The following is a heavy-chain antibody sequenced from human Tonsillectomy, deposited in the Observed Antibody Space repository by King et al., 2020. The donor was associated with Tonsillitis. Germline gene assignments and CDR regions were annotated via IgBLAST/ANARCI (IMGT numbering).Heavy chain of an antibody. J-gene: IGHJ5*02. CDR1: GFSLSTSGMS. Sequence: TLKESGPALVKPTQTLTLTCTFSGFSLSTSGMSVSWIRQPPGKALEWLARIDWDDDKYYNTSLRTRLTISKDTSKNQVVLTMTNMDPVDTATYYCARTPDYYVSGSFFDPWGQGTLVTVSS. CDR2: IDWDDDK. D-gene: IGHD3-10*01. CDR3: ARTPDYYVSGSFFDP. V-gene: IGHV2-70*04.